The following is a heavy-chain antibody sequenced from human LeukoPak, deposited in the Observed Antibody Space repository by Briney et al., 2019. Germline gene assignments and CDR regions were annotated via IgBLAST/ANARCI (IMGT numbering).Heavy chain of an antibody. CDR1: GGSIRSTSHY. CDR3: ARRPYDYDSSGYQYYFDY. J-gene: IGHJ4*02. CDR2: IHYSGST. V-gene: IGHV4-39*01. Sequence: PSETLSLTCTVSGGSIRSTSHYWGWVRQPPGKGLEWIGSIHYSGSTYNNPSLKSRVTISVDTSKNQFSLKLSSVAAADTAVYYWARRPYDYDSSGYQYYFDYWGQGTLVTVSS. D-gene: IGHD3-22*01.